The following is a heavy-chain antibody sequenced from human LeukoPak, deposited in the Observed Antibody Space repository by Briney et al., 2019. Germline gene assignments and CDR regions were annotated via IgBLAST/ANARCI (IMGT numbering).Heavy chain of an antibody. Sequence: GGSLRLSCAMTGFVFRSYSVHWVRQAPGKGLEWVSYISSSSSTIYYADSVKGRFTISRDNAKNSLYLQMNSLRAEDTAVYFCARGGSYSLAIGYWGQGTLVTVSS. D-gene: IGHD1-26*01. CDR2: ISSSSSTI. V-gene: IGHV3-48*01. J-gene: IGHJ4*02. CDR3: ARGGSYSLAIGY. CDR1: GFVFRSYS.